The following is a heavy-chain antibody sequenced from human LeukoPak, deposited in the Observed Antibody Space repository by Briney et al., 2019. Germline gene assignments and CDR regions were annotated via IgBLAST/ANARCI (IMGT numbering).Heavy chain of an antibody. CDR2: IYYSGST. J-gene: IGHJ4*02. D-gene: IGHD6-19*01. CDR3: ARAGYSSGLYFDY. Sequence: PSETLSLTCTVSGGSISSSSYYWGWIRQPPGKGLEWIGNIYYSGSTYYNPSLKSRVTISVDTSKNQFSLKLSSVTAADTAVYYCARAGYSSGLYFDYWGQGTLVTVSS. CDR1: GGSISSSSYY. V-gene: IGHV4-39*01.